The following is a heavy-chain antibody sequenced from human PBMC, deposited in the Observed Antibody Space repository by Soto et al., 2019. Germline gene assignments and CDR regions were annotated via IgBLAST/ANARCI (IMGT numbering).Heavy chain of an antibody. Sequence: GGSLRLSCAASGFTFSTYWMSWVRQAPGKGLEWVANIKEDGSEKYYVDSVEGRFTISRDNAKNSLYLQMTSLRAEDTALYYCARGWGYFDSSGFPYLYAMDVWGQGSTVTVSS. CDR1: GFTFSTYW. V-gene: IGHV3-7*01. J-gene: IGHJ6*02. CDR2: IKEDGSEK. D-gene: IGHD3-22*01. CDR3: ARGWGYFDSSGFPYLYAMDV.